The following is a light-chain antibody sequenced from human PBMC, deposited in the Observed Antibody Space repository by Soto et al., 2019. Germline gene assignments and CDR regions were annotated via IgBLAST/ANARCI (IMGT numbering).Light chain of an antibody. CDR2: SAS. CDR3: QQSDSTPIT. J-gene: IGKJ5*01. V-gene: IGKV1-39*01. Sequence: DIQMTQSPSSLSASVGDRVTITCRAGQSITSYLNWYQQKPGKAPKLLIYSASTLQSGVPSRFSGSGSGTDFTLTISSLQPEDFATYYCQQSDSTPITFGQGTRLEIK. CDR1: QSITSY.